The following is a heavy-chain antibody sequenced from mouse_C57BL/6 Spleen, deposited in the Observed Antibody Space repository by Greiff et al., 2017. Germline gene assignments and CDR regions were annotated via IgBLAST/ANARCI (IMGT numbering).Heavy chain of an antibody. CDR1: GYTFTDYE. CDR2: IDPETGGT. CDR3: TRGPPIYYYGSSPFDY. D-gene: IGHD1-1*01. J-gene: IGHJ2*01. Sequence: VHLVESGAELVRPGASVTLSCKASGYTFTDYEMHWVKQTPVHGLEWIGAIDPETGGTAYNQKFKGKAILTADKSSSTAYMELRSLTSEDSAVYYCTRGPPIYYYGSSPFDYWGQGTTLTVSS. V-gene: IGHV1-15*01.